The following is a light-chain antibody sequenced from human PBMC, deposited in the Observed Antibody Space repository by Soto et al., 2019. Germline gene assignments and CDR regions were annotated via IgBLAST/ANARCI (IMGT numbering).Light chain of an antibody. J-gene: IGKJ1*01. CDR1: QNILNW. Sequence: DIQLTQSPSTLSASVGDRVTLTCRASQNILNWLAWYQHKPGKAPKLLIYKASSLHSGVPSRFSGRGSGTEFTLTISSLQPDDFATYYCQQYSSYTRTFGQGTKVEI. CDR3: QQYSSYTRT. V-gene: IGKV1-5*03. CDR2: KAS.